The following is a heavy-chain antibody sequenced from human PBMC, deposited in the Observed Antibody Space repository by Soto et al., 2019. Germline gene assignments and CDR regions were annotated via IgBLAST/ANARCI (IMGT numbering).Heavy chain of an antibody. D-gene: IGHD5-12*01. CDR1: GGSISSGGYY. CDR3: ASSRVDIVATIISPNWFDP. Sequence: SETLSLTCTVSGGSISSGGYYWSWIRQHPGKGLEWIGYIYYSGSTYYNPSLKSRVTISVDTSKNQFSLKLSSVTAADTAVYYCASSRVDIVATIISPNWFDPWGQGTLVTVSS. V-gene: IGHV4-39*01. J-gene: IGHJ5*02. CDR2: IYYSGST.